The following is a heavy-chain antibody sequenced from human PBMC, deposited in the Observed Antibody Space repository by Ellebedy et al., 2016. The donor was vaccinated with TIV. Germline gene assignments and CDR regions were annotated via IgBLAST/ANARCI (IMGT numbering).Heavy chain of an antibody. CDR1: GYTLTELS. CDR2: FDSEEGET. CDR3: ATSLTQIPFDY. Sequence: AASVKVSCKVSGYTLTELSMHWVRQAPGKGLEWMGGFDSEEGETIYAQKFQGRVTMTEDTSTDTAYMELSSLRSDVTAVYYCATSLTQIPFDYWGQGTLVTVSS. V-gene: IGHV1-24*01. J-gene: IGHJ4*02.